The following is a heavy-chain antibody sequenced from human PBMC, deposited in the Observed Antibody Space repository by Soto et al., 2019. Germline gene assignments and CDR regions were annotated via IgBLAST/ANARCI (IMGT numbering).Heavy chain of an antibody. V-gene: IGHV5-10-1*01. CDR3: ARQIYDSDTGPNFQYYFDS. CDR2: IDPSDSQT. D-gene: IGHD3-22*01. Sequence: GDSLQISCKGSGYRFAGYWITWVRQKPGKGLEWMGRIDPSDSQTYYSPSFRGHVTISATKSITTVFLQWSSLRASDTAMYYCARQIYDSDTGPNFQYYFDSWGQGTPVTVSS. J-gene: IGHJ4*02. CDR1: GYRFAGYW.